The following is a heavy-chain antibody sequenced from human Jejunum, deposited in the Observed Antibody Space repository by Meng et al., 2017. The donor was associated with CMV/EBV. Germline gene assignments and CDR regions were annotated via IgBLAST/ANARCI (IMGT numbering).Heavy chain of an antibody. CDR1: FQASNTGVG. V-gene: IGHV2-5*01. Sequence: FQASNTGVGVGWFRQPPGKALEWLERMYWNDDNRYRPSLENRLTITKDTSKNQVVLTMTNMDPVDTATYYCAHRVIWRGGEGDFDCWGQGTLVTVSS. J-gene: IGHJ4*02. CDR3: AHRVIWRGGEGDFDC. D-gene: IGHD3-10*01. CDR2: MYWNDDN.